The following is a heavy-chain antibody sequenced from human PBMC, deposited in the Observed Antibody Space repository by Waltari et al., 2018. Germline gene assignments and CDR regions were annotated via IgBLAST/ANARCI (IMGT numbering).Heavy chain of an antibody. J-gene: IGHJ5*02. CDR2: ISSSSSTI. CDR1: GFTFSSYS. V-gene: IGHV3-48*04. Sequence: EVQLVESGGGLVQPGGSLRLSCAASGFTFSSYSMNWVRQAQGKGLEWVSYISSSSSTIYYADSVKGRFTISRDNAKNSLYLQMNSLRAEDTAVYYCAREDYDFWSGYYGGLDPWGQGTLVTVSS. D-gene: IGHD3-3*01. CDR3: AREDYDFWSGYYGGLDP.